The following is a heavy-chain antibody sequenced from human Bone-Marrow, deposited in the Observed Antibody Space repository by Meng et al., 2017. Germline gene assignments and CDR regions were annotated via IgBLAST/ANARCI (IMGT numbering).Heavy chain of an antibody. V-gene: IGHV4-31*03. J-gene: IGHJ2*01. D-gene: IGHD4-17*01. Sequence: VRLQDAGPGLVTPAQTLFLTYTVAGGSISNGNHYWSWIRQHPGKGLEYIGYIYGSGSSYYNPYLKGRVIISVDTSKNQFSLRLNSVTDADTDVYYCASLYGDSSVWYLDLWGRGTLVTVSS. CDR2: IYGSGSS. CDR3: ASLYGDSSVWYLDL. CDR1: GGSISNGNHY.